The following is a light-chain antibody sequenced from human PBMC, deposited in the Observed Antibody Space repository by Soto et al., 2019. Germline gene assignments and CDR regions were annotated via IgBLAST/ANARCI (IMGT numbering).Light chain of an antibody. CDR2: SNN. CDR1: TSKIGSNT. V-gene: IGLV1-44*01. J-gene: IGLJ3*02. Sequence: QAVLTQPPSASGTPGQTVTISCSGGTSKIGSNTINWYQHLPGMAPKLLIYSNNQRPSGVPDRFSGSKSGTPASLAISRLQSEDEADFYCRAWDDTLNGWVFGGGTKVTVL. CDR3: RAWDDTLNGWV.